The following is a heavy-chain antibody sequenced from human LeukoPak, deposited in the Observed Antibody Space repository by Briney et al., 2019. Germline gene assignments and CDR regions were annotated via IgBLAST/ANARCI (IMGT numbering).Heavy chain of an antibody. J-gene: IGHJ3*02. V-gene: IGHV7-4-1*02. Sequence: ASVKVSCKASGYTFTSSALSWVRQAPGQGLEWMGWIDTNTGDPTYAQGSTGRFVFSLDTSVSTAYLQISSLKAEDTAVYYCARDIGALRIQVPPDAFDIWGQGTMVTVSS. CDR2: IDTNTGDP. CDR3: ARDIGALRIQVPPDAFDI. CDR1: GYTFTSSA. D-gene: IGHD5-18*01.